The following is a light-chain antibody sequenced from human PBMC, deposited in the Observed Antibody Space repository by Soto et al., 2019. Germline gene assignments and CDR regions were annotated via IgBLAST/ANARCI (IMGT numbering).Light chain of an antibody. J-gene: IGKJ1*01. V-gene: IGKV3-20*01. Sequence: EIVWTQSPGTLSLSPGERATLSCRASQSVSTRSLAWYQQKPGQAPRLLISGASSRAADIPDRFSGSGSGTDFTLTINRLEPEDFAVYYCQQYDSSPRTFGQGTTVDIK. CDR3: QQYDSSPRT. CDR2: GAS. CDR1: QSVSTRS.